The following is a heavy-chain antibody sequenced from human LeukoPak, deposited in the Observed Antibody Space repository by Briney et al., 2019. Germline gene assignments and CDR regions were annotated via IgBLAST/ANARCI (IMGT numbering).Heavy chain of an antibody. CDR3: ARQPASLLWFGESPEADYFDY. CDR1: GYSFTSYW. J-gene: IGHJ4*02. D-gene: IGHD3-10*01. CDR2: IYPGDSDT. V-gene: IGHV5-51*01. Sequence: GESLKISCKGSGYSFTSYWIGWVRQMPGKGLEGLGIIYPGDSDTIYSPSFQGQVTISADKSISTAYLQWSSLKASDTAMYYCARQPASLLWFGESPEADYFDYWGQGTLVTVSS.